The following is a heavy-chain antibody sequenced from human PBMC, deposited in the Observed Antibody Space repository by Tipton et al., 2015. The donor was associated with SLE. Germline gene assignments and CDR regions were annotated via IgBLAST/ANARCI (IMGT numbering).Heavy chain of an antibody. D-gene: IGHD4-17*01. CDR1: GGSISSHY. Sequence: TLSLTCTVSGGSISSHYWSWIRQPPGKGLEWIGYIYYSGSISYNPSLKSRVTISVDTSKNQFSLKLSSVTAADTAVYYCAREGDYGVIFDYWGQGTLVTVSS. J-gene: IGHJ4*02. V-gene: IGHV4-59*11. CDR3: AREGDYGVIFDY. CDR2: IYYSGSI.